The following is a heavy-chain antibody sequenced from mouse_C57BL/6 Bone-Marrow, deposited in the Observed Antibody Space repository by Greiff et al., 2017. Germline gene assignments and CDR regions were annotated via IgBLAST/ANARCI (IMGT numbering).Heavy chain of an antibody. J-gene: IGHJ2*01. V-gene: IGHV1-69*01. CDR1: GYTFTSYW. Sequence: QVQLQQPGAELVMPGASVKLSCKASGYTFTSYWMHWVKPRPGQGLEWIGEIDPSDSYTNSNQKFKGKSTLTVDKSSSTAYMQLSSLTSEDSAVYYSARSDYYGSSYNFDYWGQGTTLTVSS. CDR3: ARSDYYGSSYNFDY. CDR2: IDPSDSYT. D-gene: IGHD1-1*01.